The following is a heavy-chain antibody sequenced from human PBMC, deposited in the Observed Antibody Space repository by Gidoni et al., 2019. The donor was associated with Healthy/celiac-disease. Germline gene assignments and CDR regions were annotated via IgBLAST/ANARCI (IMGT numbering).Heavy chain of an antibody. Sequence: EVQLVESGGGLVKPGGSLRLSCAASGFTFSRYSLNWVRQAPGKGLEWVSSISSSSSYIYYADSVKGRFTISRDNAKNSLYLQMNSLRAEDTAVYYCARGSGYCSSTSCYTDYYFDYWGQGTLVTVSS. CDR3: ARGSGYCSSTSCYTDYYFDY. J-gene: IGHJ4*02. V-gene: IGHV3-21*01. D-gene: IGHD2-2*02. CDR1: GFTFSRYS. CDR2: ISSSSSYI.